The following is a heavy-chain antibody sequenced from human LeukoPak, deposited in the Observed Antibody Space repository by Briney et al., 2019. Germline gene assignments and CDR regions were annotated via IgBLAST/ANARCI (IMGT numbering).Heavy chain of an antibody. Sequence: PGGSLRLSCAASGFTFSSYSMNWVRQAPGKGLEWVSYISSSSSTIYYADSVRGRFTISRDNAKNSLYLQMNSLRAEDTAVYYCASSRDFWSGYPLNWFDPWGQGTLVTVSS. CDR2: ISSSSSTI. V-gene: IGHV3-48*04. D-gene: IGHD3-3*01. J-gene: IGHJ5*02. CDR3: ASSRDFWSGYPLNWFDP. CDR1: GFTFSSYS.